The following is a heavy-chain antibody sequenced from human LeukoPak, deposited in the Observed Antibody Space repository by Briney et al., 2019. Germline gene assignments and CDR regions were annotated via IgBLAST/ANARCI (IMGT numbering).Heavy chain of an antibody. J-gene: IGHJ4*02. CDR2: ISSSSSYI. CDR3: ARGSDSSGCPGYY. D-gene: IGHD6-19*01. CDR1: GFTFSSYS. Sequence: GGSLRLSCVASGFTFSSYSMSWVRQAPGEGLGWVSSISSSSSYIYYADSVKGRFTTSRDNAKNSLYLQMNSLRAEDTAVYYCARGSDSSGCPGYYWGQGTLVTVSS. V-gene: IGHV3-21*01.